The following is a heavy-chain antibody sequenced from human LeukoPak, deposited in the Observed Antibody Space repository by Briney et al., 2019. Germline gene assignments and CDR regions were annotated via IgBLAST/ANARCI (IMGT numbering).Heavy chain of an antibody. CDR3: ARGLRGATNAFDI. Sequence: GGSLRLSCAVSGFTFSDHYMSWIRQAPGKGLEWVSYISGSSSGIYSADSVRGRFTISRDNAKNSLYPQMKSLSAEDTAVYYCARGLRGATNAFDIWGQGTMVTVSS. J-gene: IGHJ3*02. V-gene: IGHV3-11*01. CDR1: GFTFSDHY. CDR2: ISGSSSGI. D-gene: IGHD1-26*01.